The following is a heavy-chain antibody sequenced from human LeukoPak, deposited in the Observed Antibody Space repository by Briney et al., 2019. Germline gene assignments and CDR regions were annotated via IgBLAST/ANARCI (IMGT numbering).Heavy chain of an antibody. J-gene: IGHJ4*02. V-gene: IGHV3-23*01. D-gene: IGHD3-3*01. CDR3: AKLRYDFWSGYCLFDY. CDR1: GFTFSSYA. Sequence: TGGSLRLSCAASGFTFSSYAMSWVRQAPGKGLEWVSAISGSGGSTYYADSVKGRFTISGDNSKNTLYLQMNSLRAEDTAVYYCAKLRYDFWSGYCLFDYWGQGTLDTVSS. CDR2: ISGSGGST.